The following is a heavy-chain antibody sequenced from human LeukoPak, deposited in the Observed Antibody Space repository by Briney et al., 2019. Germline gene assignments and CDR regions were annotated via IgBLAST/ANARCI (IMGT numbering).Heavy chain of an antibody. D-gene: IGHD6-6*01. CDR2: IYSSDNT. V-gene: IGHV3-66*03. Sequence: GGSLRLSCAASGFTVSGNYMSWVRQAPGKGLEWVSVIYSSDNTYYIDSVKGRFTISRDNSKNTLYLQMNSLRAEDTAMYYCARDWGTSSLYLVNWGQGTLVTVSS. CDR1: GFTVSGNY. CDR3: ARDWGTSSLYLVN. J-gene: IGHJ4*02.